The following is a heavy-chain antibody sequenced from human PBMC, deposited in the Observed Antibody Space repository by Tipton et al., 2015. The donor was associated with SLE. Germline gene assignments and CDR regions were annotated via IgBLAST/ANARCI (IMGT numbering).Heavy chain of an antibody. V-gene: IGHV3-33*01. Sequence: SLRLSCATSGFTFSSFVMHWVRQAPGKGLEWVAVVWFDGSHKYYADSVKGRFTISRDNSKNTLYLQMNSLRAEDTAVYYCAREDPLWDAFDIWGQGTMVTVSS. CDR1: GFTFSSFV. CDR2: VWFDGSHK. J-gene: IGHJ3*02. D-gene: IGHD3-16*01. CDR3: AREDPLWDAFDI.